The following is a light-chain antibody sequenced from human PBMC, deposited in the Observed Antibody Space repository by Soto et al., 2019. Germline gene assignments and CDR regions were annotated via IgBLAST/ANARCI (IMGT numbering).Light chain of an antibody. V-gene: IGLV1-40*01. J-gene: IGLJ1*01. Sequence: QSVLTQPPSVSGAPGQRVSISCTGSPSNIGAPYDVHWYQHLPGTAPKLLIYGDNNRPSGVPDRFSGSKSGTSASLAITRLQAEDEADYYCQSYDISLHNYVFGTGTKVTVL. CDR1: PSNIGAPYD. CDR3: QSYDISLHNYV. CDR2: GDN.